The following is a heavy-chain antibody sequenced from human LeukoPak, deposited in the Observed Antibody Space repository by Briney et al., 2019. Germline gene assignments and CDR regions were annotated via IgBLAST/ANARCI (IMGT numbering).Heavy chain of an antibody. V-gene: IGHV3-30*02. Sequence: PGGSLRLSCAASGFTFSSYGMHWVRQAPGKGLEWVAFIRYDGSNKYYADSVKGRFTISRDNSKNTLYLQMNSLRAEDTAVYYCAKDFALWLSYYLGREDPFSDYWGQGTLVTVSS. J-gene: IGHJ4*02. CDR3: AKDFALWLSYYLGREDPFSDY. CDR1: GFTFSSYG. D-gene: IGHD3-10*01. CDR2: IRYDGSNK.